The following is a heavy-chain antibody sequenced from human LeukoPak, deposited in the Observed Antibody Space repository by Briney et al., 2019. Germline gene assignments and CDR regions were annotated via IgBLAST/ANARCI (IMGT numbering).Heavy chain of an antibody. J-gene: IGHJ3*01. D-gene: IGHD2-2*01. CDR1: GGSISSYY. V-gene: IGHV4-59*01. CDR2: IYYSGST. Sequence: SETLSLTCTVSGGSISSYYWSWIRQPPGKGLEWIGYIYYSGSTNYNPSLKSRVTISVGTSKNQFSLKLSSVTAADTAVYYCAKSNQLLWRVRGNALDFWGQGTMVTVSS. CDR3: AKSNQLLWRVRGNALDF.